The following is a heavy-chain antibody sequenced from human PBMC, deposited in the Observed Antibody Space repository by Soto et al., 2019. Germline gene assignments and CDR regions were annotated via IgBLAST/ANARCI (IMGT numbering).Heavy chain of an antibody. V-gene: IGHV3-48*03. CDR3: ARRAPLYFEALTGYEEAGVDV. Sequence: VELVESGGDLVQPGGSLTLACAASGFNFKSYEMNWVRQAPGKGLEWISYISVSGRTIYYADSVKGRVNISRDNAKNLGFLQMNSLRAEGTAIYYRARRAPLYFEALTGYEEAGVDVWGQGTTVTVSS. CDR2: ISVSGRTI. J-gene: IGHJ6*02. D-gene: IGHD3-9*01. CDR1: GFNFKSYE.